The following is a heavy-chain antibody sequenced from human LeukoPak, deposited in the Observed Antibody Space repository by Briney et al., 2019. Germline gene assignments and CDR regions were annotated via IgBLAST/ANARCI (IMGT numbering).Heavy chain of an antibody. CDR1: GGSISSYY. D-gene: IGHD3-9*01. CDR3: ARGEAYCDILTGRQEEWFDP. Sequence: PSETLSLTCTVSGGSISSYYWSWIRQPAGKGLEWIGRIYTSGSTNYNPSLKSRVTMSVDTSKNQFSLKLSSVTAADTAVYYCARGEAYCDILTGRQEEWFDPWGQGTLVTVSS. V-gene: IGHV4-4*07. CDR2: IYTSGST. J-gene: IGHJ5*02.